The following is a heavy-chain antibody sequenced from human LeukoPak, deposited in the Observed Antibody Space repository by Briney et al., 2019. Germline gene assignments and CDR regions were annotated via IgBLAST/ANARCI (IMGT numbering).Heavy chain of an antibody. Sequence: GGSLRLSCAASGFTFSSYSMSWVRQAPGKGLEWVSSITSSSSCIYYADSVKGRFTISRDNAKNSLYLQMNSLRAEDTAVYYCAGKNEYTYGSIFDYWGQGTLVTVSS. CDR3: AGKNEYTYGSIFDY. CDR2: ITSSSSCI. J-gene: IGHJ4*02. V-gene: IGHV3-21*01. CDR1: GFTFSSYS. D-gene: IGHD5-18*01.